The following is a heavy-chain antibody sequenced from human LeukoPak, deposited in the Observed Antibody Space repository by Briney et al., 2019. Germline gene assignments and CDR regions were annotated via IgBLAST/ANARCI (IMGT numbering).Heavy chain of an antibody. Sequence: GRSLRLSCAASGFTFSSYAMSWVRQAPGKGLESVSAISGSGGSTYYADSVKGRFTISRDNSKNTLYLQMNSLRAEDTAVYYCAKGRGPPIAGSFMDVWGKRTMVTVSS. CDR1: GFTFSSYA. D-gene: IGHD2-15*01. CDR2: ISGSGGST. V-gene: IGHV3-23*01. J-gene: IGHJ6*03. CDR3: AKGRGPPIAGSFMDV.